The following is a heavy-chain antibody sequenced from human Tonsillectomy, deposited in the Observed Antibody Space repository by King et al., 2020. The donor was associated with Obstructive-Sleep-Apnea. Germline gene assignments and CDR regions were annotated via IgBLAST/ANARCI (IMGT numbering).Heavy chain of an antibody. D-gene: IGHD4-17*01. CDR3: ARTTYGDYALDN. Sequence: VQLQESGPGLVKPSGTLSLTCAVSGGSFSKSYWWTWVRQPPGKGLEWIGDIYHSGSTNYNPSLKNRVTISVDKSKNHFSLKLTSVTAADTAVYYCARTTYGDYALDNWGQGTLVTVSS. CDR2: IYHSGST. J-gene: IGHJ4*02. V-gene: IGHV4-4*02. CDR1: GGSFSKSYW.